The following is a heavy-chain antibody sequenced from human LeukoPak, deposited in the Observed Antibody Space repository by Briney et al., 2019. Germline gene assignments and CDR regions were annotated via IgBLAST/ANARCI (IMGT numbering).Heavy chain of an antibody. D-gene: IGHD3-22*01. J-gene: IGHJ4*02. V-gene: IGHV1-46*01. Sequence: ASVKVSCKASGYSFTSYYMHWVRQAPGQGLEWMGFINPSGSSAAYAQKFQGRLTMTRDMFTSTDYMELSSLRSEDTAVYYCARAAYYYDSSDYWGQGTLVTVSS. CDR3: ARAAYYYDSSDY. CDR2: INPSGSSA. CDR1: GYSFTSYY.